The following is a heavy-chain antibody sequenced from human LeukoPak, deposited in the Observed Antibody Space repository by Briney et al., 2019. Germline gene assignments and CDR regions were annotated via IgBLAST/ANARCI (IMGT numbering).Heavy chain of an antibody. D-gene: IGHD6-13*01. J-gene: IGHJ4*02. Sequence: PGGSLRLSCAASGFTFSSYGMHWVRQAPGKGLEWVAFIRYDGSNKYYADSVKGRFTISRDNSKNTLYLQMNSLRAEDTAVYYCASTIAAAGTDFDYWGQGTLVTVSS. V-gene: IGHV3-30*02. CDR3: ASTIAAAGTDFDY. CDR2: IRYDGSNK. CDR1: GFTFSSYG.